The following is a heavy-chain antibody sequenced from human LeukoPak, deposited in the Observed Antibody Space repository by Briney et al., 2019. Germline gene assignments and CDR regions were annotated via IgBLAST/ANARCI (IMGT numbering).Heavy chain of an antibody. CDR2: MNPNSGNT. V-gene: IGHV1-8*01. CDR3: ARIVAVAVPYGMDV. J-gene: IGHJ6*02. Sequence: ASVKVSCKASGYTFTSYDINWVRQATGQGLEWMGWMNPNSGNTGYAQKFQGRVTMTRNTFISTAYMELSSLRSEDTAVYYCARIVAVAVPYGMDVWGQGTTVTVSS. CDR1: GYTFTSYD. D-gene: IGHD6-19*01.